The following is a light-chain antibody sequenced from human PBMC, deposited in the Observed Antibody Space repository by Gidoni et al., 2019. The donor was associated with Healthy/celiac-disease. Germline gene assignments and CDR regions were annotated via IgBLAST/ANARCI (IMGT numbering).Light chain of an antibody. Sequence: VITHSPATLSVSPGERTTLSCRASQSVSSNLACYQQKPGQAPRLLIYGASTMATGIPARLSGSGSGTEFTLTISSLQSEDFAVYYCQQYNNWTPYTFGQGTKLEIK. V-gene: IGKV3-15*01. CDR1: QSVSSN. J-gene: IGKJ2*01. CDR3: QQYNNWTPYT. CDR2: GAS.